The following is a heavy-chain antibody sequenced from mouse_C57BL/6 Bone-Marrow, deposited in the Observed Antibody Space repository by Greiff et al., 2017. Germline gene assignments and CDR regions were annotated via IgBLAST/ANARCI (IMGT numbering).Heavy chain of an antibody. CDR3: ERGTTMVTTKGYYYAMDY. D-gene: IGHD2-2*01. Sequence: QVQLQQPGAELVKPGASVKMSCKASGYTFTSYWITWVKQRPGQGLEWIGDIYPGSGSTNYNEKFKSKATLTVDTSSSTAYMQLSRLTSEDSAVYDGERGTTMVTTKGYYYAMDYWGQGTSVTVSS. V-gene: IGHV1-55*01. J-gene: IGHJ4*01. CDR1: GYTFTSYW. CDR2: IYPGSGST.